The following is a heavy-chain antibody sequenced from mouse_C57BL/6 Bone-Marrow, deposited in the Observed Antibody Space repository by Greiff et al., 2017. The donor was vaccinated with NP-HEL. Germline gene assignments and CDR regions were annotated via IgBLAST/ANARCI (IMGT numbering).Heavy chain of an antibody. CDR3: ARTPLWLRRNYYAMDY. V-gene: IGHV3-8*01. Sequence: EVQLQESGPGLAKPSQPLSLTCSVTGYSIPSAYWNWIRKFPGNTLEYMGYISYSGSTYYNPSLTSRISITRDTSKNQYYLQLNSVTTEDTSTYYCARTPLWLRRNYYAMDYWGQGTSVTVSS. J-gene: IGHJ4*01. D-gene: IGHD2-2*01. CDR1: GYSIPSAY. CDR2: ISYSGST.